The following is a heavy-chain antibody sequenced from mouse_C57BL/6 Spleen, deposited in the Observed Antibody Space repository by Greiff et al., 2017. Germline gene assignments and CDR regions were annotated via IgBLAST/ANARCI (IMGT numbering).Heavy chain of an antibody. D-gene: IGHD2-5*01. Sequence: VQGVESGPELVQPGASVKISCKASGYAFSSSWMNWVKQRPGKGLEWIGRIYPGDGDTNSNGRFKGKATLTADKSSSTAYMHLSILTSEDSAVYFCATKAYYSNLFDYWGQGTTLTVSS. CDR2: IYPGDGDT. CDR3: ATKAYYSNLFDY. CDR1: GYAFSSSW. V-gene: IGHV1-82*01. J-gene: IGHJ2*01.